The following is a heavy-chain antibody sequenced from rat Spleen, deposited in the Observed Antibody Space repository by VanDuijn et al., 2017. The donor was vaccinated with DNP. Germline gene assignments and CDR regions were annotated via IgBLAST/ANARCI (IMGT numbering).Heavy chain of an antibody. CDR2: INNRGGST. CDR1: GFTFNKYW. CDR3: TREAYGGYTYVMDA. Sequence: EVQLVESGGGLVQPGRSLKLSCVASGFTFNKYWMTWIRQAPGKGLEWVATINNRGGSTFYRDSVKGRFTVSRDDAKSTLYLQMNSLRSEDTATYYCTREAYGGYTYVMDAWGQGASVTVSS. D-gene: IGHD1-11*01. J-gene: IGHJ4*01. V-gene: IGHV5-31*01.